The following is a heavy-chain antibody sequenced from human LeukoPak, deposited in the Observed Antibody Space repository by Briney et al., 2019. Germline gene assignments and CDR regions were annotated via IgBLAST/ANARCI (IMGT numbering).Heavy chain of an antibody. CDR3: AIMHGYYDGTGYWVQ. CDR1: GFTFAGYG. V-gene: IGHV3-23*01. D-gene: IGHD3-22*01. CDR2: ITTNGGRT. Sequence: PGGSPRLSCAASGFTFAGYGMSWVRQAPGKGLEWVSFITTNGGRTSYADSVEGRFTIPRDNPRNTLYMQMNSLRDEDTAVYYCAIMHGYYDGTGYWVQWGQGTLVTVSS. J-gene: IGHJ1*01.